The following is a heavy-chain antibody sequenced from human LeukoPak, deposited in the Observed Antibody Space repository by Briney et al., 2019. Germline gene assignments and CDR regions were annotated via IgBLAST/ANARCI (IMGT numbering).Heavy chain of an antibody. Sequence: GESLKISCKASGYTFSSYWIAWVRQMPGKGLEWMVIIYPGDSDTRYCPSFQGQVTISADKSITTAYLQWSSLRASDTAMYCCARADGTSWGNFDYWGQGTLVTVSS. CDR1: GYTFSSYW. CDR3: ARADGTSWGNFDY. V-gene: IGHV5-51*01. D-gene: IGHD6-13*01. J-gene: IGHJ4*02. CDR2: IYPGDSDT.